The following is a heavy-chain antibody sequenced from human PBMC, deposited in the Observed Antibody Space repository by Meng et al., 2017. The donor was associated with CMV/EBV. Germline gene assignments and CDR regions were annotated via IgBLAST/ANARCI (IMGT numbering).Heavy chain of an antibody. D-gene: IGHD1-26*01. CDR1: GFTFSNAW. Sequence: SCAASGFTFSNAWMSWVRQAPGKGLEWVGRIKSKTDGGTTDYAAPVKGRFTISRDDSKNTLYLQMNSLKTEDTAVYYCTTDDGRGAHSGSYWGWGQGTLVTVS. J-gene: IGHJ4*02. CDR3: TTDDGRGAHSGSYWG. V-gene: IGHV3-15*01. CDR2: IKSKTDGGTT.